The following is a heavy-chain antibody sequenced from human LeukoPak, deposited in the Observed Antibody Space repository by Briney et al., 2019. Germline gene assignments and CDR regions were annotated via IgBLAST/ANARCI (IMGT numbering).Heavy chain of an antibody. V-gene: IGHV3-74*01. CDR2: INSDGSST. J-gene: IGHJ4*02. D-gene: IGHD3-22*01. CDR1: GFTFSTYW. CDR3: RSLTVVAKDH. Sequence: PGGSLRLSCAASGFTFSTYWMHWVRQAPGKGLVGVAQINSDGSSTSYADSVKGRFTISRDNAKNTLYLQMINLRAEDTAVYYCRSLTVVAKDHWGQGTLVTVSS.